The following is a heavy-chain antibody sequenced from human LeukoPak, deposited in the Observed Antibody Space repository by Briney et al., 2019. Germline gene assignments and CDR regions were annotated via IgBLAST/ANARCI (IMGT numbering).Heavy chain of an antibody. V-gene: IGHV4-34*01. J-gene: IGHJ3*02. CDR2: INHSGST. D-gene: IGHD1-26*01. CDR3: ARELSRIVAAISGAFDI. Sequence: SETLSLTCAVYGGSFSGYYWSWIRQPPGKGLEWIGEINHSGSTNYNPSLKSRVTISVDTSKNQFSLKLSSVTAADTAVYYCARELSRIVAAISGAFDIWGQGTMVTVSS. CDR1: GGSFSGYY.